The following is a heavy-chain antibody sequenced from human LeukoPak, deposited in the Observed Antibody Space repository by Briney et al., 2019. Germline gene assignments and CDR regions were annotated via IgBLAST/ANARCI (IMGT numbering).Heavy chain of an antibody. D-gene: IGHD3-22*01. Sequence: PSQTLSLTCIVSGGSISSGDYYWSWIRQPPGKGLEWIGYIYYSGSTYYNPSLKSRVTISVDTPKNQFSLKLSSVTAADTAVYYCARVYSSGYYDRRLDYWGQGTLVTVSS. CDR1: GGSISSGDYY. V-gene: IGHV4-30-4*01. CDR2: IYYSGST. J-gene: IGHJ4*02. CDR3: ARVYSSGYYDRRLDY.